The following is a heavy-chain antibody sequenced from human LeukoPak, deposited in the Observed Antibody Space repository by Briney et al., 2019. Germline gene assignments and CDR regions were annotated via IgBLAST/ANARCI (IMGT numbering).Heavy chain of an antibody. Sequence: PSETLSLTCTVSGYSISSGYYWGWIRQPPGKGLEWIGSIYHGGSAYYSPSLKSRATISVDTSKNQFSLKLTSVTAADTAVYYCARDLGSTWSGNYWGQGTLVTVSS. V-gene: IGHV4-38-2*02. CDR3: ARDLGSTWSGNY. J-gene: IGHJ4*02. CDR1: GYSISSGYY. D-gene: IGHD6-13*01. CDR2: IYHGGSA.